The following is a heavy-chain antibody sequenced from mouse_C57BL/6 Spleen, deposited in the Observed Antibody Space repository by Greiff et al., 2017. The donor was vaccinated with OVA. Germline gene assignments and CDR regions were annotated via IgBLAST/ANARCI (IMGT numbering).Heavy chain of an antibody. Sequence: VQLQESGPELVKPGASVKISCKASGYAFSSSWMNWVKQRPGKGLEWIGRIYPGDGDTNYNGKFKGKATLTADKSSSTAYMQLSSLTSEDTAVYFCARYLGAYWGQGTLVTVSA. CDR2: IYPGDGDT. V-gene: IGHV1-82*01. J-gene: IGHJ3*01. D-gene: IGHD3-3*01. CDR1: GYAFSSSW. CDR3: ARYLGAY.